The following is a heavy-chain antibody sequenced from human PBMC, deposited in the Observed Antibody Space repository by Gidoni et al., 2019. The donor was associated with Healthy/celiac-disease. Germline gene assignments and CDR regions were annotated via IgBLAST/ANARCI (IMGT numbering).Heavy chain of an antibody. J-gene: IGHJ3*02. CDR1: GGSISSGGYY. CDR2: IYYSGST. V-gene: IGHV4-31*03. CDR3: ARDRLWFGETAFDI. D-gene: IGHD3-10*01. Sequence: QVQLQESGPGLVKPSQTLSLTCTVSGGSISSGGYYWSWIRQHPGKGLEWIGYIYYSGSTYYNPSLKSRVTISVDTSKNQFSLKLSSVTAADTAVYYCARDRLWFGETAFDIWGQGTMVTVSS.